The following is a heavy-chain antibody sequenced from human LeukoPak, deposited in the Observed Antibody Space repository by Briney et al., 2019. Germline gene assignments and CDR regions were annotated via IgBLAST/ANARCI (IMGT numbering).Heavy chain of an antibody. V-gene: IGHV3-20*04. D-gene: IGHD3-22*01. CDR3: ARDKHYYDSSNYV. CDR2: TNWNGGTT. Sequence: GGSLRLSCAASGFTFNDYGMSWVRQGPGKGLEWVSGTNWNGGTTGYADSVRGRFTISRDNAKNSLYLQMNSLRAEDTALYYCARDKHYYDSSNYVWGQGTLVTVSS. J-gene: IGHJ4*02. CDR1: GFTFNDYG.